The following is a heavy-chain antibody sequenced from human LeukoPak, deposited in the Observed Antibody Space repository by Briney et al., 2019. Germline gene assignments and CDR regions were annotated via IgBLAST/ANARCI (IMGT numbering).Heavy chain of an antibody. CDR1: GFTLSSYA. CDR2: ISGSGGST. D-gene: IGHD2-2*01. CDR3: AQDLGYCSTTSCLP. J-gene: IGHJ5*02. Sequence: GGSLRLSCAASGFTLSSYAMNWGRQAPGKGLEWVSSISGSGGSTYYADSVEGRFTISRDNSKKTLYLQMNSLRAEDTAIYYCAQDLGYCSTTSCLPWGQGTLVTVSS. V-gene: IGHV3-23*01.